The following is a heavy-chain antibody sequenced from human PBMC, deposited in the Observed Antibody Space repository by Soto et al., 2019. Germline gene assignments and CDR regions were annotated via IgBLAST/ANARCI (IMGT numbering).Heavy chain of an antibody. V-gene: IGHV3-7*01. D-gene: IGHD6-13*01. Sequence: SLRLAWGASGVTFYTYWMNGVRQAPGMGLEWVANIKSDGSEKYYVDSVKGRFTISRDNTKNSMYLQMNSLRVEDTAMYHCMTDQGCWWGPRSLVPGSS. CDR1: GVTFYTYW. CDR2: IKSDGSEK. J-gene: IGHJ1*01. CDR3: MTDQGCW.